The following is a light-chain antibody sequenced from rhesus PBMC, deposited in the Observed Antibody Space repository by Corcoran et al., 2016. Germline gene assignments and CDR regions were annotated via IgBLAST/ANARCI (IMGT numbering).Light chain of an antibody. CDR1: QGISSY. V-gene: IGKV1-37*01. CDR3: QQYNSAPIT. CDR2: YAS. Sequence: DIQMTQSPSSLSVSVGDTVTITCRASQGISSYLAWYQPKPGKAPKSLIYYASNLESGVPSRFSGSGSGTEFTLTIRSLQPEDFASYYCQQYNSAPITFGPGTKLYIK. J-gene: IGKJ3*01.